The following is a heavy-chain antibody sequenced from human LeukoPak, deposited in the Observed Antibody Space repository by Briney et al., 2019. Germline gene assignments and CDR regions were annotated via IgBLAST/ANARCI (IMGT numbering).Heavy chain of an antibody. D-gene: IGHD3-3*01. CDR1: GGSISSYY. J-gene: IGHJ4*02. CDR3: ARERYDFWSFDY. Sequence: SETLSLTCTVSGGSISSYYWTWFRQSPVKGLEWIGYIYTTGTTSYNPSLKSRVTISLDTSKNQFSLQLSSVTAADTAVYYCARERYDFWSFDYWGQGTLVTFSS. V-gene: IGHV4-4*09. CDR2: IYTTGTT.